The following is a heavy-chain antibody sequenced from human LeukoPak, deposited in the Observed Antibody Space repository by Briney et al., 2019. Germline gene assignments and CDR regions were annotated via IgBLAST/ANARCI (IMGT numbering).Heavy chain of an antibody. CDR3: ARTFAN. J-gene: IGHJ4*02. CDR1: GFSFSSYE. Sequence: QPGGSLSLSCAASGFSFSSYEMNWVRQAPGKGLEWVSYISSSGSTVSYTDSVKGRFTISRDNAKNSLYLQMNSLRAEDTAVYYCARTFANWGQGTLVTVSS. CDR2: ISSSGSTV. V-gene: IGHV3-48*03.